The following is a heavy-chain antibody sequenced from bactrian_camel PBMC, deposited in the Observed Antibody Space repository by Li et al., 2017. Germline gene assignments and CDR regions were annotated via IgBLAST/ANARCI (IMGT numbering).Heavy chain of an antibody. Sequence: HVQLVESGGGLVQPGGSLRLSCVASGFTFKSYWMYWARQAPGKGLEWVSGINSGGGTKEYVDSVKGRFAISRDNAKSTVYLYVNNLQSEDTARYYCGGGWHTIYWSQGTQVTVS. J-gene: IGHJ4*01. V-gene: IGHV3S1*01. D-gene: IGHD2*01. CDR2: INSGGGTK. CDR3: GGGWHTIY. CDR1: GFTFKSYW.